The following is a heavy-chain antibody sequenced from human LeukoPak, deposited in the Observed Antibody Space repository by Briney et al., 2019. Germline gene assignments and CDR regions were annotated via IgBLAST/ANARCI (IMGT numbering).Heavy chain of an antibody. D-gene: IGHD6-19*01. V-gene: IGHV1-18*01. Sequence: GASVKVSCKASGYTFTRYGISWVRQAPGQGVGWMGWISAYNGNTNYAQKLQGRVTMTTDTSTSTACMELRSLRSDDTAVYFCARDGRTFIAVAGTGVDYWGQGTLVTVSS. CDR2: ISAYNGNT. CDR3: ARDGRTFIAVAGTGVDY. J-gene: IGHJ4*02. CDR1: GYTFTRYG.